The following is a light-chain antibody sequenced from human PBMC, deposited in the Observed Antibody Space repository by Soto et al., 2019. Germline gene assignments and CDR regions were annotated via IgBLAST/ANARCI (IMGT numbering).Light chain of an antibody. CDR1: QGISNY. Sequence: DIQMTQSPSSLSASVGDRVTITCRASQGISNYLAWYQQKPGKVPKLLIYAASTLQAGVPSRFSGSGSGTDFTLTISSLQPEDVATYYCQKYNSAPRVTFGGGTKVEIK. CDR2: AAS. CDR3: QKYNSAPRVT. V-gene: IGKV1-27*01. J-gene: IGKJ4*01.